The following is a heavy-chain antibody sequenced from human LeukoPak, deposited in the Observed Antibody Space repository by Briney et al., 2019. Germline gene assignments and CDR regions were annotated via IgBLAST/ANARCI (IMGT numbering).Heavy chain of an antibody. CDR2: IYYSGST. D-gene: IGHD3-22*01. CDR3: ARHSYYYYDSSGYSAY. Sequence: SETLSLTCTVSGVSVSSGSYYWSWIRQPPGKGLEWIGYIYYSGSTYYNPSLKSRITISVDTSKNQFSLKLSSVTAEDTAVYYCARHSYYYYDSSGYSAYWGQGTLVTVSS. J-gene: IGHJ4*02. CDR1: GVSVSSGSYY. V-gene: IGHV4-61*01.